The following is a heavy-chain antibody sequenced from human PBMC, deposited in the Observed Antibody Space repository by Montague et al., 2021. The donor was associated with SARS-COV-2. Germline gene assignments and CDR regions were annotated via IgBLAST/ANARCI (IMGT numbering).Heavy chain of an antibody. Sequence: SRRLSCAASGFTFSNYSMHWVRQAPGKGLVWVSSINSNRSNIYYADSVKGRFTISRDNAKNSLYLQMNSLRAEDTAVYYCARDSHYGIFTGYYYYWGQGTLVTVSS. CDR3: ARDSHYGIFTGYYYY. CDR1: GFTFSNYS. D-gene: IGHD3-9*01. V-gene: IGHV3-21*01. J-gene: IGHJ4*02. CDR2: INSNRSNI.